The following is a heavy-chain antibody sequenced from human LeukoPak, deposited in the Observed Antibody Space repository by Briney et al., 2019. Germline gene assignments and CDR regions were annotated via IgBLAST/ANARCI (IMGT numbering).Heavy chain of an antibody. CDR1: GASISSGSFY. J-gene: IGHJ4*02. CDR2: SYSSGSY. D-gene: IGHD6-13*01. Sequence: PSETLSLTCTVSGASISSGSFYWNWIRQPAGKGLEWVGRSYSSGSYNYNPSLKSRVTISVDTSKNQFSLKLTSVTATDTAVYYCARAYSPTDYFDYWGQGTLVTVSP. CDR3: ARAYSPTDYFDY. V-gene: IGHV4-61*02.